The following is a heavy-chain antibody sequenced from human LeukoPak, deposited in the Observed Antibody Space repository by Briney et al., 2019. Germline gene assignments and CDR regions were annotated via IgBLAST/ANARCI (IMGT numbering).Heavy chain of an antibody. CDR2: IVDSERI. CDR3: ASRYGSGWFDA. CDR1: GASVSSGRYY. Sequence: SETLSLTCTVSGASVSSGRYYWSWIRQHPGKGLEWIAYIVDSERIYYNPSLKSRLILSLDTSENQFSLNLSSMTAADTAVYFCASRYGSGWFDAWGQGTLVAVST. V-gene: IGHV4-31*03. D-gene: IGHD5-18*01. J-gene: IGHJ5*02.